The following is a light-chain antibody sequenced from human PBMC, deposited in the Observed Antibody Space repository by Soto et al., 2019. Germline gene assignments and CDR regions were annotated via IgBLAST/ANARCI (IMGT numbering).Light chain of an antibody. Sequence: ILMTQSPATVSVSPGESATLSCRASQNTYYNVAWYQHRPGQAPRLLISRASTRAPGVPARFSGSGPGTEVTLTISSLQPEDLATYDCQQYNSYPCTFGQGTKLEIK. CDR1: QNTYYN. CDR3: QQYNSYPCT. J-gene: IGKJ2*02. CDR2: RAS. V-gene: IGKV3-15*01.